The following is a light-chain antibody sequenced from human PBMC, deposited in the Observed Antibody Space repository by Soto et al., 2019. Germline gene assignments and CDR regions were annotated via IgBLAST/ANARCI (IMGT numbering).Light chain of an antibody. Sequence: QSALTQPASVSGSPGQSITISCTGTSSDVGGYNYVSWNQQHPGKAPKLMIYDVSNRHSGVSNRFSGSKSGNTASLTISGLQAEDEADYYCSSYTSISLYVFGTGTK. CDR3: SSYTSISLYV. V-gene: IGLV2-14*01. CDR2: DVS. CDR1: SSDVGGYNY. J-gene: IGLJ1*01.